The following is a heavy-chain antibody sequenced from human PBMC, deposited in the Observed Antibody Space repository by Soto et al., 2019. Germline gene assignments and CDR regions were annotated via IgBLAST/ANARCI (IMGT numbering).Heavy chain of an antibody. CDR2: IYHSGST. J-gene: IGHJ4*02. Sequence: QVQLQESGPGLVKPSGTLSLTCGVSGGSIRSNKWWSWVRQPPGKGLEWIGEIYHSGSTNYNPSLNGRVTVPGYKSKNHFSLMLSSVTAADTAVYYCARWGDWMQQVLWGQGTLVTVSS. V-gene: IGHV4-4*02. CDR1: GGSIRSNKW. D-gene: IGHD5-18*01. CDR3: ARWGDWMQQVL.